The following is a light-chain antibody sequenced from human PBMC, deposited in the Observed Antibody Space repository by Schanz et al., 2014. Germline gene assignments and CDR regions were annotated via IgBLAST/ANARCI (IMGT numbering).Light chain of an antibody. J-gene: IGLJ2*01. Sequence: QSALTQPASVSGSPGQSITISCTGTSSDVGGYNYVSWYQHHPGKAPKLMIYDVTKRPSGVPDRFSGSKSGTSASLAISGLQSEDEADYYCQSYDSSLSGGVFGGGTKLTVL. CDR1: SSDVGGYNY. CDR3: QSYDSSLSGGV. CDR2: DVT. V-gene: IGLV2-14*03.